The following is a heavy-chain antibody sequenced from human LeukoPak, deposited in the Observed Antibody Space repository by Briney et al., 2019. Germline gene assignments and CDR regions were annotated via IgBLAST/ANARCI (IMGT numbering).Heavy chain of an antibody. J-gene: IGHJ4*02. CDR1: GYTFTGYY. D-gene: IGHD6-19*01. CDR3: ARVTRRGIAVAGMGY. Sequence: ASVKVSCKASGYTFTGYYMHWVRQAPGQGLEWMGWINPNSGGTNYAQKFQGRVTMTRDTSISTAYMELSRLRSDDTAVYYCARVTRRGIAVAGMGYWGQGTLVTVST. CDR2: INPNSGGT. V-gene: IGHV1-2*02.